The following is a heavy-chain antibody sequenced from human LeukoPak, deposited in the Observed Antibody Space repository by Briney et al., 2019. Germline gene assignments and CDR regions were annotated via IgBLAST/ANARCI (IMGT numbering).Heavy chain of an antibody. D-gene: IGHD4-23*01. J-gene: IGHJ6*02. CDR2: IIPIFGIA. CDR1: GGTFSSYA. Sequence: ASVKVSCKASGGTFSSYAISWVRQAPGQGLEWMGRIIPIFGIANYAQKFQGRVTVTADKSTSTAYMELSSLRSEDTAVYYCARESGGNSYYYYGMDVWGQGTTVTVSS. CDR3: ARESGGNSYYYYGMDV. V-gene: IGHV1-69*04.